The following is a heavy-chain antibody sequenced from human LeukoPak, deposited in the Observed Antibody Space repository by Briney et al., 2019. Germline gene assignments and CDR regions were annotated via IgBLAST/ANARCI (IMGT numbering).Heavy chain of an antibody. Sequence: SETLSLTCAVYGGSFSGYYWSWIRQPPGKGLEWIGEINYSGSTNYNPSLKSRVTISVDTSKNQFSLKLGSVTAADTAGYYCARRITMVRAVIMYFDYWGKGTPVTVSS. J-gene: IGHJ4*02. CDR1: GGSFSGYY. D-gene: IGHD3-10*01. CDR3: ARRITMVRAVIMYFDY. CDR2: INYSGST. V-gene: IGHV4-34*01.